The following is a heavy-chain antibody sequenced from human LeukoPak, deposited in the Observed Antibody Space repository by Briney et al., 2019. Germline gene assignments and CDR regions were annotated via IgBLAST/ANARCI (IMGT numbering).Heavy chain of an antibody. V-gene: IGHV1-18*01. J-gene: IGHJ4*02. CDR2: ISAYNGNT. D-gene: IGHD3-10*02. CDR3: ARDRRGYYVGDFDY. CDR1: GYTFTNYI. Sequence: WASVKVSCKASGYTFTNYIISWVRQAPGQGLEWMGWISAYNGNTNYAQKLQGRVTMTTDTSTSTAYMELRSLRSDDTAVYYCARDRRGYYVGDFDYWGQGTLVTVSS.